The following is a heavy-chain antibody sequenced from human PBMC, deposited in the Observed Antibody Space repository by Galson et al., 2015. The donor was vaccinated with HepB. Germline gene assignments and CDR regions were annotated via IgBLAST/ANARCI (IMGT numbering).Heavy chain of an antibody. Sequence: SLRLSCAASGFTFSSYAMHWVRQAPGKGLEWVAVISYDGSNKYYADSVKGRFTISRDNSKNTLYLQMNSLRAEDTAVYYCARGGGEMATIYYFDYWGQGTLVTVSS. CDR2: ISYDGSNK. J-gene: IGHJ4*02. CDR3: ARGGGEMATIYYFDY. V-gene: IGHV3-30*04. D-gene: IGHD5-24*01. CDR1: GFTFSSYA.